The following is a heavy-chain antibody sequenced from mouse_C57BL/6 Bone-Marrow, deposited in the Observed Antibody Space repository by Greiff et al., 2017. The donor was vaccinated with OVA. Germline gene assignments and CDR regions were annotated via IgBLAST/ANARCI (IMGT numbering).Heavy chain of an antibody. CDR2: IDPETGGT. D-gene: IGHD1-1*01. Sequence: QVQLKESGAELVRPGASVTLSCKASGYTFTDYEMHWVKQTPVHGLEWIGAIDPETGGTAYNQKFKGKAILTADKSSSTAYMELRSLTSEDSAVYYCTGREAYYYGSSPYYFDYWGQGTTLTVSS. V-gene: IGHV1-15*01. CDR3: TGREAYYYGSSPYYFDY. CDR1: GYTFTDYE. J-gene: IGHJ2*01.